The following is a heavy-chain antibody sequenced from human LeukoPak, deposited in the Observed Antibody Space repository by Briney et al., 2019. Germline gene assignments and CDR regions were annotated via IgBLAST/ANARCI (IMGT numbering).Heavy chain of an antibody. CDR1: GFTFSSYA. V-gene: IGHV3-74*01. J-gene: IGHJ4*02. Sequence: GGSLRLSCAASGFTFSSYAMSWVRQAPGKGLVWVSRINSDGSSTSYADSVKGRFTISRDNAKNTLYLQVNSLRAEDTAVYYCARGYCSSTSCPKAYYFDYWGQGTLVTVSS. CDR3: ARGYCSSTSCPKAYYFDY. CDR2: INSDGSST. D-gene: IGHD2-2*01.